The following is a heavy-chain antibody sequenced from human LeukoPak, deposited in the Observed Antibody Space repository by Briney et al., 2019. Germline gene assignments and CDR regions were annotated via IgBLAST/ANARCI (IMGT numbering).Heavy chain of an antibody. D-gene: IGHD3-16*01. Sequence: MASETLSLTCTVSGGSISSYYWSWIRQPPGKGLEWIGYIYYSGSTNYNPSLKSRVTISVDTSKNQFSLKLSPVTAADPAVYYCARGNAKGLGEFYYWGQGTLVTVPS. J-gene: IGHJ4*02. V-gene: IGHV4-59*01. CDR2: IYYSGST. CDR1: GGSISSYY. CDR3: ARGNAKGLGEFYY.